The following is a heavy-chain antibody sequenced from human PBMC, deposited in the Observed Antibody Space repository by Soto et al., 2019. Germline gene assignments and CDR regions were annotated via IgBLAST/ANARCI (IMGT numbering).Heavy chain of an antibody. CDR3: AREMYYSTYFDS. D-gene: IGHD3-10*01. CDR2: IYWDDDH. CDR1: GFSLSSNGVG. V-gene: IGHV2-5*02. J-gene: IGHJ4*02. Sequence: QITLRESGLALVRPTQTLTLTCTFSGFSLSSNGVGVGWIRQPPGKALEWLALIYWDDDHRYSPSLKTRLTITKDTSKNQVVLTMTKLDPVDTATYYCAREMYYSTYFDSWGQGTLVTVSS.